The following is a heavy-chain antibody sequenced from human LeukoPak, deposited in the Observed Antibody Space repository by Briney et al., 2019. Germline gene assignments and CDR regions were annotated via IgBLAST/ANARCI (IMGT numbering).Heavy chain of an antibody. D-gene: IGHD3-3*01. V-gene: IGHV3-23*01. CDR3: ARSPPYYDFWSGSQKVGSYFDY. CDR1: GFTFSSYA. CDR2: ISVSGGST. Sequence: GGSLTLSCTASGFTFSSYAMSWVRQAPRTGLERVSAISVSGGSTYYADSAKGRFTIARDNSKNTLYLQMNSLRAEDTAVYYCARSPPYYDFWSGSQKVGSYFDYWGQGTLVTVSS. J-gene: IGHJ4*02.